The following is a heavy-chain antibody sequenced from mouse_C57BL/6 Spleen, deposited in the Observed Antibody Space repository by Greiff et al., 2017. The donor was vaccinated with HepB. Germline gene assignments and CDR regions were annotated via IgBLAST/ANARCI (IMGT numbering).Heavy chain of an antibody. J-gene: IGHJ1*03. V-gene: IGHV2-2*01. Sequence: QVQLQQSGPGLVQPSQSLSITCTVSGFSLTSYGVHWVRQSPGKGLEWLGVIWSGGSTDYNAAFISRLSISKDNSKSQVFFKMNSLQADDTAIYYCARNPSTTVVATDWYFDVWGTGTTVTVSS. CDR3: ARNPSTTVVATDWYFDV. CDR2: IWSGGST. D-gene: IGHD1-1*01. CDR1: GFSLTSYG.